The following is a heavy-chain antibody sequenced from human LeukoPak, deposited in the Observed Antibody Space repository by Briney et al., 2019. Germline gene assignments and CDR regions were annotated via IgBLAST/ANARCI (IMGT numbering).Heavy chain of an antibody. CDR3: ARNREELLWFGELFAY. V-gene: IGHV3-20*04. CDR2: INWNGGST. D-gene: IGHD3-10*01. J-gene: IGHJ4*02. CDR1: GFTFDDYG. Sequence: GGSLRLSCAASGFTFDDYGMSWVRQAPGKGLEWVSGINWNGGSTGYADSVKGRFTISRDNSKNMLYLQMNSLRAEDTAVYYCARNREELLWFGELFAYWGQGTLVTVSS.